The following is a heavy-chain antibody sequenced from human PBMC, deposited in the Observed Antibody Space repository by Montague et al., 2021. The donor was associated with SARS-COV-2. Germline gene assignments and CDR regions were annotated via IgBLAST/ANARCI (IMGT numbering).Heavy chain of an antibody. Sequence: TLSLTCVVSGGSVSSGDYFWSWIRQSPGKGLEWIGYIYQSGSAYYNPSLKSRVTISIDTSNNQFSLNLRSVTAADTGLYYCATGTRVYGMDFWGQGTTVTVSS. V-gene: IGHV4-30-2*06. D-gene: IGHD3-10*01. J-gene: IGHJ6*02. CDR1: GGSVSSGDYF. CDR2: IYQSGSA. CDR3: ATGTRVYGMDF.